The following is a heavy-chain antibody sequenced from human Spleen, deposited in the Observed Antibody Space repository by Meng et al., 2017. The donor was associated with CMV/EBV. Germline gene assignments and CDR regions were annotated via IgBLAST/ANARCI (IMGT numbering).Heavy chain of an antibody. Sequence: SETLSLTCTVSGGSISSYYWSWIRQPPGKGLEWIGYIYYSGSTNYNPSLKSRVTISVDTSKNQFSLKLSSVTAADTAVYYCARQSSSYDILTGYYQSSPIDYWGQGTLVTVSS. V-gene: IGHV4-59*01. CDR2: IYYSGST. CDR1: GGSISSYY. CDR3: ARQSSSYDILTGYYQSSPIDY. D-gene: IGHD3-9*01. J-gene: IGHJ4*02.